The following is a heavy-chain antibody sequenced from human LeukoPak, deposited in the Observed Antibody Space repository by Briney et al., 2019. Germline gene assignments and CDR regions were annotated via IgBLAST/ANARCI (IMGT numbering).Heavy chain of an antibody. CDR3: ARDLGWELVLDY. D-gene: IGHD4-23*01. CDR2: INPNSGGT. CDR1: GYSFTNYY. J-gene: IGHJ4*02. V-gene: IGHV1-2*02. Sequence: ASVRVPCKASGYSFTNYYTHWVRQAPGQGLEWMGWINPNSGGTNYAQKFQGRVTMTRDTSIRTTHMELSRLRSDDTAVYFCARDLGWELVLDYWGQGTLVTVSS.